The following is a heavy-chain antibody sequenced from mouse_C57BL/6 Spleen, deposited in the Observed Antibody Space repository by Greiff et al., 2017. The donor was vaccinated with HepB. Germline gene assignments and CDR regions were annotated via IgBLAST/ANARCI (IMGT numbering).Heavy chain of an antibody. D-gene: IGHD2-4*01. CDR3: ARLGDYDEVAY. CDR1: GYTFTSYW. CDR2: IDPSDSYT. Sequence: VQLQQSGAELVRPGTSVKLSCKASGYTFTSYWMHWVKQRPGQGLEWIGVIDPSDSYTNYNQKFKGKATLTVDTSSSTAYMQLSSLTSEDSAVYSCARLGDYDEVAYWGQGTLVTVSA. J-gene: IGHJ3*01. V-gene: IGHV1-59*01.